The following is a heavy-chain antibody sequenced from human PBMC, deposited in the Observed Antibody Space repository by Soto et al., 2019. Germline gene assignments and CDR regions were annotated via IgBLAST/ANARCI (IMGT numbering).Heavy chain of an antibody. J-gene: IGHJ4*02. CDR3: GSGRSAGYYFH. V-gene: IGHV4-59*01. CDR1: GVSISSYY. CDR2: IYYNGIT. D-gene: IGHD3-22*01. Sequence: SETLSLTCTVSGVSISSYYCSWIRQPPEKGLEWIGYIYYNGITNYNPSLKSRVPTSVDTSKNQFSLKLSSVTSSGTAVYYCGSGRSAGYYFHWGRGTLVTVSS.